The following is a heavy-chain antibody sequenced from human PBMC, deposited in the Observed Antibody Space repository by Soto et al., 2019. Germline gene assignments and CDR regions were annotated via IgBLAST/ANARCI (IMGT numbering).Heavy chain of an antibody. J-gene: IGHJ6*02. CDR2: ISSNGGST. V-gene: IGHV3-64D*06. D-gene: IGHD1-1*01. CDR1: GFTFSSYA. CDR3: VKPTTNHYYYYYGMDV. Sequence: GGSLRLSCSASGFTFSSYAMHWVRQAPGKGLEYVSAISSNGGSTYYADSVKGRFTISRDNSKNTLYLQMSSLRAEDTAVYYCVKPTTNHYYYYYGMDVWGQGTTVTVYS.